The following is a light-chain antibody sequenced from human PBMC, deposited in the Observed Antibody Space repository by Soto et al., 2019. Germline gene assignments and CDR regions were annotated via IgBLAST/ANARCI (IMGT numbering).Light chain of an antibody. CDR2: DAA. J-gene: IGKJ5*01. Sequence: EIVLTQSPATLSLSPGERATLSCRASQSVSRYLAWYQQKPGHAPRLLIYDAANRATGIPARFSGSGSGTDFTLTISSLEPEEFAVYYCQQRSNWPPITFGEGKRLGIK. CDR3: QQRSNWPPIT. CDR1: QSVSRY. V-gene: IGKV3-11*01.